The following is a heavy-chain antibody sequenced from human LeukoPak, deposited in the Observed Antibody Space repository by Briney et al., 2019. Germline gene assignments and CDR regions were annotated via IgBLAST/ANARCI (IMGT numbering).Heavy chain of an antibody. CDR3: ARGGYYDSSGYYGAAWWYFDL. V-gene: IGHV4-31*03. Sequence: PSETLSLTCTVSGGSISSGGYYWSWIRQHPVKGLEWIGYIYYSGSTYYNPSLKSRVTISVNTSKNQFSLKLSSVTAADTAVYYCARGGYYDSSGYYGAAWWYFDLWGRGTLVTVSS. D-gene: IGHD3-22*01. J-gene: IGHJ2*01. CDR1: GGSISSGGYY. CDR2: IYYSGST.